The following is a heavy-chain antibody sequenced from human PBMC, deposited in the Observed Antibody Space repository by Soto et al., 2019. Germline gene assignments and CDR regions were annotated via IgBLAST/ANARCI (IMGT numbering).Heavy chain of an antibody. CDR3: ARGPLYYFGY. CDR1: GFTFSSYT. J-gene: IGHJ4*02. Sequence: EVQLVESGGGLVKPGGSLRLSCEDSGFTFSSYTMNWVRRAPGKGLEWVSSISSRSTNTHYADSVRGRFTISRDNAKRSLYRQMNSLRAEDTAVYYCARGPLYYFGYWGQGTLVTVSS. CDR2: ISSRSTNT. V-gene: IGHV3-21*02.